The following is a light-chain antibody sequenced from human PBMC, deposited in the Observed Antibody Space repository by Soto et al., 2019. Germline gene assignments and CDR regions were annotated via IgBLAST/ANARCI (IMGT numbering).Light chain of an antibody. J-gene: IGLJ1*01. CDR3: CSYAVTATYV. Sequence: QSALTQPRSVSGSPGKSVTISCTGSSNDVGRYTYVSWYQQHPGKAPKLMIYDVTNRPSGVPDRFSGSKSGSTASLTISGLQAEDEADYYCCSYAVTATYVFGTGTKLTVL. CDR1: SNDVGRYTY. V-gene: IGLV2-11*01. CDR2: DVT.